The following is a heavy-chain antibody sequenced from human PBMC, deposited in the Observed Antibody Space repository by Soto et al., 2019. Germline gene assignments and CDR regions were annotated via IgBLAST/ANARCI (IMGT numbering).Heavy chain of an antibody. CDR2: IIPIFGTA. V-gene: IGHV1-69*13. CDR3: AINYSGGNYYYYGMDV. J-gene: IGHJ6*02. Sequence: GASVKVSCKASGGTFSSYAISWVRQAPGQGLEWMGGIIPIFGTANYAQKFQGRVTITADESTSTAYMELSSLRSEDTAVYYCAINYSGGNYYYYGMDVWGQGTTVTVSS. D-gene: IGHD2-15*01. CDR1: GGTFSSYA.